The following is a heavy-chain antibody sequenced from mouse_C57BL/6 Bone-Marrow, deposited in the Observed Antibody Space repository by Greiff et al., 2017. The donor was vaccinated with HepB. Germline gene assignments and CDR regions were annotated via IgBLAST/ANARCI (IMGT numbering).Heavy chain of an antibody. CDR2: ISDGGSYT. CDR3: ARGGPTIVTTWYFDV. V-gene: IGHV5-4*03. Sequence: DVKLVESGGVLVKPGGSLKLSCAASGFTFSSYAMSWVRQTPEKRLEWVATISDGGSYTYYPDNVKGRFTISRDNAKNNLYLQMSHLKSEDTAMYYCARGGPTIVTTWYFDVWGTGTTVTVSS. J-gene: IGHJ1*03. D-gene: IGHD2-5*01. CDR1: GFTFSSYA.